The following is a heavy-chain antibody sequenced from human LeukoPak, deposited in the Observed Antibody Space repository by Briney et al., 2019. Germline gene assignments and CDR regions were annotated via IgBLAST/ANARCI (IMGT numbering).Heavy chain of an antibody. J-gene: IGHJ6*03. CDR1: GFTFSSYA. CDR3: AKDKYQLLRGRYYYYMDV. Sequence: GGSLRLSCAASGFTFSSYAMSWVRQAPGKGLEGVSAISGIGGSTYYADSVKGRFTISRDNSKNTLYLQMNSLRAEDTAVYYCAKDKYQLLRGRYYYYMDVWGKGTTVTVSS. D-gene: IGHD2-2*01. CDR2: ISGIGGST. V-gene: IGHV3-23*01.